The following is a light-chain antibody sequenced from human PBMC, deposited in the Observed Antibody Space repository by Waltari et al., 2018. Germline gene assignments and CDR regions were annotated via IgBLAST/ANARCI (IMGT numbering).Light chain of an antibody. CDR2: DIN. V-gene: IGLV2-11*01. CDR1: SNDVGGYNY. J-gene: IGLJ3*02. CDR3: CSYVGSNTYWV. Sequence: QSALTQPRSVSGSPGQSVPIPCTGTSNDVGGYNYVSWYQQHPDKAPKLIIYDINKRPSGVPDRFSGSKSGNTASLTISGLQAEDEADYYCCSYVGSNTYWVFGGGTKLTVL.